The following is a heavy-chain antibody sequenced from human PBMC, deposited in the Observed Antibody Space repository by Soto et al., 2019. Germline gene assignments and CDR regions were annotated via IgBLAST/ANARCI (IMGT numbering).Heavy chain of an antibody. Sequence: GASVKVSCKASGGTFSSYAISWVRQAPGQGLEWMGGIIPIFGTANYAQKFQGRVTITADESTSTAYMELSSLSSEDTAVYYCAREMATINGFDYWGQGTLVTVSS. J-gene: IGHJ4*02. CDR3: AREMATINGFDY. CDR1: GGTFSSYA. V-gene: IGHV1-69*13. D-gene: IGHD5-12*01. CDR2: IIPIFGTA.